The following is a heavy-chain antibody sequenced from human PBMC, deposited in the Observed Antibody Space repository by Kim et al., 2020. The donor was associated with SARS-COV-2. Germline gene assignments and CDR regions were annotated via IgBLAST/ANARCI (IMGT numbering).Heavy chain of an antibody. CDR2: IRWNSGSI. V-gene: IGHV3-9*01. D-gene: IGHD3-16*01. CDR3: AKDTFYLHAFDI. J-gene: IGHJ3*02. CDR1: GFTFGDYA. Sequence: GGSRRLSCAASGFTFGDYAMHWVRQAPGKGLEWVSGIRWNSGSIGYADSVKGRFTISRDNAKNSLYLQMNSLRAEDTALYYCAKDTFYLHAFDIWGQGTMVTVSS.